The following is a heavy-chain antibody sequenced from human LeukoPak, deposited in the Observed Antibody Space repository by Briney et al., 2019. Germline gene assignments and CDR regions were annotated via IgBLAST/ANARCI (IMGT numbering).Heavy chain of an antibody. J-gene: IGHJ3*02. CDR1: GFTFDDSA. Sequence: GGSLRLSCAASGFTFDDSAMHWVRQVPGKGLEWVSGISWNSGTRDYAESVKGRFTISRDNANNSLYLQMSSLRAEDTASYFCVKDIREFIAGGAFLIWSQGTLVTVSS. CDR2: ISWNSGTR. CDR3: VKDIREFIAGGAFLI. D-gene: IGHD6-13*01. V-gene: IGHV3-9*01.